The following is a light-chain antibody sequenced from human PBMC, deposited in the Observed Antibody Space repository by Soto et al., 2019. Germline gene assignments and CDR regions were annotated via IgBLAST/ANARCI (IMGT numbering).Light chain of an antibody. Sequence: EIVMTQSPATLSVSPGERATLSCRASQSVSSNLAWYQQKPGQAPRLLIYGASTRATGSPARFSGSGSGAEFTHTSSRLQSEDFGVYYRQQYNNWPPWTFGQGTKVEIK. CDR3: QQYNNWPPWT. V-gene: IGKV3-15*01. CDR1: QSVSSN. CDR2: GAS. J-gene: IGKJ1*01.